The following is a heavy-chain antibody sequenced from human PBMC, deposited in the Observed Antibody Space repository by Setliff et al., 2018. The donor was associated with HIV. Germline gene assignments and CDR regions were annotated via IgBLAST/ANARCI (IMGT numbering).Heavy chain of an antibody. D-gene: IGHD2-2*01. V-gene: IGHV4-59*08. CDR1: GGSISSYY. J-gene: IGHJ4*02. CDR3: ARLSTTSRDFDS. CDR2: IYYSGST. Sequence: SETLSLTCTVSGGSISSYYWSWIRQPPGKGLEWIGYIYYSGSTNYNPSLKSRVTVSRDNANNLLFLQMNNLRDEDTAVYYCARLSTTSRDFDSWGQGTLVTVSS.